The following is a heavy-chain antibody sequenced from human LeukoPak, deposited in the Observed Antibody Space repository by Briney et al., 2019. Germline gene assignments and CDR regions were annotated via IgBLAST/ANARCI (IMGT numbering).Heavy chain of an antibody. CDR2: INPNSGGT. CDR3: ARDKGYCSGGSCYTWFDP. J-gene: IGHJ5*02. V-gene: IGHV1-2*02. D-gene: IGHD2-15*01. CDR1: GYTFTGYY. Sequence: ASVKVSCKASGYTFTGYYMHWVRQAPGQGLEWMGWINPNSGGTNYAQKFQGRVTMTRDTSISTAYMELSRLRSDDTAVYYCARDKGYCSGGSCYTWFDPWGQGTLVTVSS.